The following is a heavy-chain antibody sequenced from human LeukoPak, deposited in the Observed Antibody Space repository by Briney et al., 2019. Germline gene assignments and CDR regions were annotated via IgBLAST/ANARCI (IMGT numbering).Heavy chain of an antibody. CDR3: ARAGYSSTGGEWFDP. D-gene: IGHD6-13*01. J-gene: IGHJ5*02. V-gene: IGHV4-61*02. CDR1: GGSISSSGYY. Sequence: SETLSLTCTVSGGSISSSGYYWSWIRQPAGKGLEWIGRIYTSGSTNYNPSLKSRVTMSVDTSKNQFSLKLSSVTAADTAVYYCARAGYSSTGGEWFDPWGQGTLITVSS. CDR2: IYTSGST.